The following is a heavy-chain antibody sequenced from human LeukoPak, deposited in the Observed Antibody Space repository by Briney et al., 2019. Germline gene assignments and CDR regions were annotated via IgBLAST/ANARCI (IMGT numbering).Heavy chain of an antibody. CDR3: AKDIQLSA. V-gene: IGHV3-23*01. D-gene: IGHD5-24*01. CDR1: GFNSNDAA. J-gene: IGHJ3*01. CDR2: IASSGRNT. Sequence: GGSLRLSCAASGFNSNDAAMTWVRQAPGKGLEWVSLIASSGRNTYYTDSVRGRFTISRDNSKKTLSLQMNSLRVEDTAIYYCAKDIQLSAWGLGTMVTVSS.